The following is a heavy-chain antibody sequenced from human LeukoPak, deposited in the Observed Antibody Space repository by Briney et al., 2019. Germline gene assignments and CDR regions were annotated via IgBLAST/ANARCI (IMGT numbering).Heavy chain of an antibody. CDR3: AKDWSWYGGNSDALDI. J-gene: IGHJ3*02. Sequence: GGSLRLSCAASGFTFSSYAMLWVRQAPGQGLEWVAVISYDGSNKYYADSVKGRFTISRDNSKNTLYLQMNSLRAEDTAVYYCAKDWSWYGGNSDALDIWGQGTMVSVSS. V-gene: IGHV3-30*04. CDR2: ISYDGSNK. D-gene: IGHD4-23*01. CDR1: GFTFSSYA.